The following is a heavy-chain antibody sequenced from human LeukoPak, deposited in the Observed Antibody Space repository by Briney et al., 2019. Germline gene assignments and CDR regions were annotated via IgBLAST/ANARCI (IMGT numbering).Heavy chain of an antibody. V-gene: IGHV3-30*18. CDR2: ISYDGSNK. CDR1: GFTFSSYG. J-gene: IGHJ4*02. D-gene: IGHD6-19*01. Sequence: GGSLRLSCAASGFTFSSYGMHWVRQAPGKGLEWVAVISYDGSNKYYADSVKGRFTISRDNSKNTLYLQMNSLRAEDTAVYYCAKDTSGYGSGWYGYFDYWGQGTLVTVPS. CDR3: AKDTSGYGSGWYGYFDY.